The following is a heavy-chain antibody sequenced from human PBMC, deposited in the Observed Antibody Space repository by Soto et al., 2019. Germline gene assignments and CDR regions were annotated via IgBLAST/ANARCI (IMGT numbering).Heavy chain of an antibody. CDR3: AKDRGILASGWYNPTTPDASDI. D-gene: IGHD6-19*01. CDR2: ITGGGGAT. J-gene: IGHJ3*02. V-gene: IGHV3-23*01. Sequence: PGGSLRLSCTASGFSFSSHAMNWVRQPPGKGLEWVSGITGGGGATFYADSVKGRFTISRDNSKNTLYLQMESLTVEDTAVYYCAKDRGILASGWYNPTTPDASDIWGQGTMVTVSS. CDR1: GFSFSSHA.